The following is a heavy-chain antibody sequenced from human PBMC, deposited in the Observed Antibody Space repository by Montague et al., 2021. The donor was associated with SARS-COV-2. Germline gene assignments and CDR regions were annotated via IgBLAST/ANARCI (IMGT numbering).Heavy chain of an antibody. D-gene: IGHD2-15*01. V-gene: IGHV3-30*03. CDR3: ARDRSGRFDP. J-gene: IGHJ5*02. CDR2: IPSDRGNI. Sequence: SRRLSWAASGFTFSSYGFHWVRQAPGKGPEWVAIIPSDRGNIYYADSVKGRFTISRDNSRNALFLQMNSLRPEDTAVYYCARDRSGRFDPWGQGTLVTVSS. CDR1: GFTFSSYG.